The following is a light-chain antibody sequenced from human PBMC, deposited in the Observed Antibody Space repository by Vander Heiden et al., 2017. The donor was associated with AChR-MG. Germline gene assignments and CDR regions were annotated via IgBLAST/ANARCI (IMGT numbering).Light chain of an antibody. CDR3: QAWDSSTVV. CDR2: QDS. CDR1: KVGDKY. Sequence: SYELTLPPSVSVPPGQTASITCSGDKVGDKYACWYQQKPGQSPVLVIYQDSKRPSGIPERFSGSNSGNTATLTISGTQAMDEADYYCQAWDSSTVVFGGGTKLTVL. J-gene: IGLJ2*01. V-gene: IGLV3-1*01.